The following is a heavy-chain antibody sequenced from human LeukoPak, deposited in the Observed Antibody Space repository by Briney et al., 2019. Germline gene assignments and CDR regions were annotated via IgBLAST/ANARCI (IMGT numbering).Heavy chain of an antibody. J-gene: IGHJ5*02. CDR3: ARYYYDSGLCDP. CDR1: GGSISRSTYC. D-gene: IGHD3-22*01. V-gene: IGHV4-61*02. CDR2: IYTSGST. Sequence: SETLSLTCSVSGGSISRSTYCWSWIPQPAGKGLEWIVRIYTSGSTNYNPSLKSRVTMSVDTSKNQFSLRLSSVTAADTAVYYWARYYYDSGLCDPWGQGTLVTVSS.